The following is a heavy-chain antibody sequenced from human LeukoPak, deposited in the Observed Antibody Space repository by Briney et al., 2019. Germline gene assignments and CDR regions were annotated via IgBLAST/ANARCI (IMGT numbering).Heavy chain of an antibody. CDR1: GFRFSVYW. J-gene: IGHJ5*01. CDR2: INSDGSVT. CDR3: ARSSHYTIPFDS. V-gene: IGHV3-74*01. Sequence: GGSLRLSCAASGFRFSVYWMHWVRQAPGKGLVWVSRINSDGSVTSFADSVKGRFTISRDNTKNTVYLQMNSLTVEDTAVYFCARSSHYTIPFDSWGQGMLVTVSS. D-gene: IGHD2-2*02.